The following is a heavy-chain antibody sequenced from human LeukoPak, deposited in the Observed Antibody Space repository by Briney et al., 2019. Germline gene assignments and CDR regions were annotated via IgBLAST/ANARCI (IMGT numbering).Heavy chain of an antibody. J-gene: IGHJ4*02. D-gene: IGHD3-16*01. CDR3: AREGPGDYVWGSSSFDY. CDR1: GFTFSSYS. V-gene: IGHV3-48*01. CDR2: ISSSSSTI. Sequence: PGGSLRLSCAASGFTFSSYSMNWVRQAPGKGLEWVSYISSSSSTIYYADSVKGRFTISRDNAKNSLYLQMNSLRAEDTAVYYCAREGPGDYVWGSSSFDYWGQGTLVTVSS.